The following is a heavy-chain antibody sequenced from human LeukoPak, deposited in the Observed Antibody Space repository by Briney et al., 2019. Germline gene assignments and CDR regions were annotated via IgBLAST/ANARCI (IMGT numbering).Heavy chain of an antibody. D-gene: IGHD3-22*01. CDR3: AREPDSSGYSRNFDY. Sequence: GGSLRLSCAASGFTFSSYAMHWVRQAPGKGLEWGAVISYDGSNKYYADSVKGRFTISRDNSKNTLYLQMNSLRAEDTAVYYCAREPDSSGYSRNFDYWGQGTLVTVSS. J-gene: IGHJ4*02. CDR1: GFTFSSYA. V-gene: IGHV3-30-3*01. CDR2: ISYDGSNK.